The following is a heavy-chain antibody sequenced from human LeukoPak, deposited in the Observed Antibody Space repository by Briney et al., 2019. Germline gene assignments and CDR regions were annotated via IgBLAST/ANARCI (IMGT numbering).Heavy chain of an antibody. CDR1: GGSISSYY. D-gene: IGHD6-13*01. V-gene: IGHV4-59*08. Sequence: SETLSLTCTVSGGSISSYYWSWIRQPPGKGLEWIGYIYYSGGTNYNPSLKSRVTISVDTSKNQFSLKLSSVTAADTAVYYCARHTAYSSSWYLVSYFDYWGQGTLVTVSS. J-gene: IGHJ4*02. CDR3: ARHTAYSSSWYLVSYFDY. CDR2: IYYSGGT.